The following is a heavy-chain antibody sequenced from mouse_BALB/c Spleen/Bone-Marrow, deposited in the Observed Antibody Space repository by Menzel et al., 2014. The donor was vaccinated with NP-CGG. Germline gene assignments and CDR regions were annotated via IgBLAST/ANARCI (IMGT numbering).Heavy chain of an antibody. CDR1: GFTSSSFG. J-gene: IGHJ4*01. Sequence: EVQLVESGGGLVQPGGSRKLSCAASGFTSSSFGMHWVRQAPEKGLEWVAYISSGSSTIYYADTVKGRFTISRDNPKNTLFLQMTSLRSEDTAMYYCARDEDYAMDYWGQGTSVTVSS. CDR3: ARDEDYAMDY. V-gene: IGHV5-17*02. CDR2: ISSGSSTI.